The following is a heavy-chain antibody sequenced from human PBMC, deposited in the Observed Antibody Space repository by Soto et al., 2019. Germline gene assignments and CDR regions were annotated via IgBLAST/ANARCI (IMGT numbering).Heavy chain of an antibody. Sequence: SETLSLTCTVSGGSISGYYWSWIRQPLGKGLEWIGFIYFTGNTNYKPSLESRVTISLDTSKNQFSLKVTSVTAADTAVYYCARAHPKYYYYGLDVWGQGTTVTVSS. CDR1: GGSISGYY. J-gene: IGHJ6*02. CDR3: ARAHPKYYYYGLDV. V-gene: IGHV4-59*01. CDR2: IYFTGNT.